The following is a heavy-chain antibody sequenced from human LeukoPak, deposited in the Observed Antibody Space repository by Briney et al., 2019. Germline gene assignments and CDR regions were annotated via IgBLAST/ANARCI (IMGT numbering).Heavy chain of an antibody. Sequence: GGSLTLSCAASGFIFTDFWMHWIRQAPGGGLVWVSRVKGDGISTLYADSVKGRFTISRDNAKNTLYLQMNNLRADDTALYYCATGPYSAFGMWGQGTMVTVSS. V-gene: IGHV3-74*01. CDR2: VKGDGIST. J-gene: IGHJ3*02. D-gene: IGHD2-21*01. CDR1: GFIFTDFW. CDR3: ATGPYSAFGM.